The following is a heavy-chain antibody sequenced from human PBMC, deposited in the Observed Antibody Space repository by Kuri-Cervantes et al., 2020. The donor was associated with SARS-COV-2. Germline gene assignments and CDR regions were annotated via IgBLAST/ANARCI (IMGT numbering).Heavy chain of an antibody. CDR3: AKSSGRGAFDI. D-gene: IGHD1-26*01. V-gene: IGHV6-1*01. Sequence: SEPLSLTCALCGDSVSSNSAVWTRIRQSPSRGLEWMGRTYYRSKWYNEYAVTVKSRITINPDTSKNQFSLQLNAVTPEDSAVYYCAKSSGRGAFDIWGQGTMVTVSS. CDR1: GDSVSSNSAV. J-gene: IGHJ3*02. CDR2: TYYRSKWYN.